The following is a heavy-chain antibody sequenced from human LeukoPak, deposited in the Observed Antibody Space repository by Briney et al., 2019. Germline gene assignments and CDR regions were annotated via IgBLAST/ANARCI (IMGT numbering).Heavy chain of an antibody. Sequence: SETLSLTRTVSGGSISSSSYYWGWIRQPPGKGLEWIGSIYYSGSTYYNPSLKSRVTISVDTSKNQFSLKLSSVTAADTAVYYCARGEEDYDILTGYLWYFDYRGQGTLVTVSS. CDR3: ARGEEDYDILTGYLWYFDY. D-gene: IGHD3-9*01. CDR2: IYYSGST. V-gene: IGHV4-39*01. CDR1: GGSISSSSYY. J-gene: IGHJ4*02.